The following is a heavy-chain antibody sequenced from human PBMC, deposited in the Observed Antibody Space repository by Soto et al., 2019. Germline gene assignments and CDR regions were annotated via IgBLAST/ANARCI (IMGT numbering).Heavy chain of an antibody. CDR1: GGSFSGYY. Sequence: QVQLQQWGAGLLKPSETLSLTCAVYGGSFSGYYWSWIRQPPGKGLEWIGEINHSGSTNYNPSLKSRVTISVDTSKNQFSLKLSSVTAADTAVYYCARTYGGGRDPSSGSYYYYYYMDVWGKGTTVTVSS. J-gene: IGHJ6*03. D-gene: IGHD3-10*01. V-gene: IGHV4-34*01. CDR2: INHSGST. CDR3: ARTYGGGRDPSSGSYYYYYYMDV.